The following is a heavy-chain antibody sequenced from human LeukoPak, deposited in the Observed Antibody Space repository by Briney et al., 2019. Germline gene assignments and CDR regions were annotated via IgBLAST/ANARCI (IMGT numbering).Heavy chain of an antibody. CDR1: GFTFSSYS. V-gene: IGHV3-21*01. CDR3: ARQQLEPHYYYYYMDV. D-gene: IGHD1-1*01. J-gene: IGHJ6*03. Sequence: GGSLRLSCAASGFTFSSYSMNWVRQAPGKGLEWVSSISSSSSYIYYADSVKGRFTISRDNAKNSLYLQMNSLRAEDTAVYYCARQQLEPHYYYYYMDVWGKGTTVTVSS. CDR2: ISSSSSYI.